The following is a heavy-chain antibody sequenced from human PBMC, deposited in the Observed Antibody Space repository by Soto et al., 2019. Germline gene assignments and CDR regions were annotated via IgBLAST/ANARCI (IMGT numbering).Heavy chain of an antibody. J-gene: IGHJ4*02. Sequence: SGPMLVNPTETLTLTCTVSGFSLRNARMGVSWIRQPPGKALEWLAHILSNDEKSYSTSLKSRLTISKDTSKSQVVLTMTNMDPVDTGTYYCARIYDRSGYYYLFDYWGQGTLVTVSS. CDR1: GFSLRNARMG. CDR3: ARIYDRSGYYYLFDY. CDR2: ILSNDEK. D-gene: IGHD3-22*01. V-gene: IGHV2-26*01.